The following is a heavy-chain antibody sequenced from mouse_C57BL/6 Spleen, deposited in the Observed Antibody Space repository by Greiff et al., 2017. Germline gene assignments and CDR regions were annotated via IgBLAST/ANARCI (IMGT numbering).Heavy chain of an antibody. CDR1: GYTFTSYW. J-gene: IGHJ1*03. CDR3: ARGGWNYDYDSHWYFDV. CDR2: IHPNSGST. D-gene: IGHD2-4*01. Sequence: QVQLQQPGAELVKPGASVKLSCKASGYTFTSYWMHWVKQRPGQGLEWIGMIHPNSGSTNYNEKFKSKATLTVDKSSSTAYMQLSSLTSEDSAVYYGARGGWNYDYDSHWYFDVWGTGTTVTVSS. V-gene: IGHV1-64*01.